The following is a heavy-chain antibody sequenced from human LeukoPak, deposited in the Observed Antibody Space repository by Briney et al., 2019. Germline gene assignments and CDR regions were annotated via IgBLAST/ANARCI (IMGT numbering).Heavy chain of an antibody. J-gene: IGHJ4*02. CDR2: IWYDGSNK. Sequence: GGSLRLSCSASGFTFSSYGMHWVRQAPGKGLEWVAVIWYDGSNKYYADSVKGRFTISRVNSKNTLYLQMNSLRAEDTAVYYCARVLGGNSLDFGYWGQGTLVTVSS. CDR3: ARVLGGNSLDFGY. V-gene: IGHV3-33*01. D-gene: IGHD4-23*01. CDR1: GFTFSSYG.